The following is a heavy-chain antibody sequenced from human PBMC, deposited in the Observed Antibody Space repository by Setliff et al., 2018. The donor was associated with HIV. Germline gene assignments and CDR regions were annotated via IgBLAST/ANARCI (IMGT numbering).Heavy chain of an antibody. CDR1: ELTFSNYA. V-gene: IGHV3-23*01. J-gene: IGHJ6*03. Sequence: GGSLRLSCAASELTFSNYAMTWVRQAPGKGLEWVSSLSGSGGSTYYADSVKGRFTISRDNSKNTLYLRMNSLRAEDTAVYYCAKGGLWFGELAFYYYYMDVWGKGTTVTVSS. CDR3: AKGGLWFGELAFYYYYMDV. CDR2: LSGSGGST. D-gene: IGHD3-10*01.